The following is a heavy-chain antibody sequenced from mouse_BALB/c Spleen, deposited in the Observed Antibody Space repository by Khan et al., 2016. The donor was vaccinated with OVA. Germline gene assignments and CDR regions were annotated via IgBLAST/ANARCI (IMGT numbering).Heavy chain of an antibody. D-gene: IGHD1-1*01. J-gene: IGHJ4*01. CDR1: GDSITSGF. Sequence: EVQLVETGPSLVKPSQTLSLTCSVTGDSITSGFWNWIRQFPGNKFEYMGYVTYSGNTYYNPSPKSRISITRDTSKSQYYLQLNSVTTEDTATYFCARSYGSWAMDYWGQGTSVTVSS. CDR3: ARSYGSWAMDY. CDR2: VTYSGNT. V-gene: IGHV3-8*02.